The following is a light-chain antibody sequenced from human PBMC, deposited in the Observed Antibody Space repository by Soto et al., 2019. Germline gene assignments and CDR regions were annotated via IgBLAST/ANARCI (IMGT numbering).Light chain of an antibody. V-gene: IGKV3-20*01. Sequence: EIVLTKSPGTLSLSPGERATLSCRASQSVRSIYLAWYQQKPGQAPRLLIYGASSRATGIPDRFSGSGSGTEFTLTISRLEPEDFAVYYCQQYGSSPEAFGQGTKVEIK. CDR3: QQYGSSPEA. CDR2: GAS. CDR1: QSVRSIY. J-gene: IGKJ1*01.